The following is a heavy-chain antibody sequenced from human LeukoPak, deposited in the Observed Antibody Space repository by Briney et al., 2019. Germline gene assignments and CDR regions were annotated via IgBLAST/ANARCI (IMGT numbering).Heavy chain of an antibody. CDR2: IKGAGSST. J-gene: IGHJ4*02. CDR1: GFTFSSYW. D-gene: IGHD5-18*01. CDR3: PRSGSSFAHAFAS. V-gene: IGHV3-74*01. Sequence: GGSLRLSCAASGFTFSSYWMHWVRHTPGKGLVWVSRIKGAGSSTSYADSVKARFTISRDNAKNTLYLQMNSLRAEDTAVYYCPRSGSSFAHAFASGGQETLVTSSP.